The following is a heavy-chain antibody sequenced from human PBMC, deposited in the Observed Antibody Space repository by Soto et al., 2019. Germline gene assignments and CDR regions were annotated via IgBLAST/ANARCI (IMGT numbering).Heavy chain of an antibody. D-gene: IGHD3-16*01. V-gene: IGHV4-61*05. Sequence: PSETLSLTCTVSGDSITSNSYYWSWIRQPPGKGLEWIGYIYYSGSTNYNPSLKSRVTISVDTSKNQFSLKLSSVTAADTAVYYCARHKGGYYSGVDVWGQGTTVTVSS. CDR1: GDSITSNSYY. J-gene: IGHJ6*02. CDR2: IYYSGST. CDR3: ARHKGGYYSGVDV.